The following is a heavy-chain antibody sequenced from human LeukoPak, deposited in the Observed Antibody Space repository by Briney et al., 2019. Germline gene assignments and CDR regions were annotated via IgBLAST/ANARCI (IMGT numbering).Heavy chain of an antibody. J-gene: IGHJ4*02. CDR2: IRSKAYGGTT. CDR3: TRAGRDGYNPADY. D-gene: IGHD5-24*01. V-gene: IGHV3-49*04. CDR1: GFTFGDYA. Sequence: GSLRLSCTASGFTFGDYAMSWVRQAPGKGLEWVGFIRSKAYGGTTEYATSVKGRFTISRDDSKSIAYLQMNSLKTEDTAVYYCTRAGRDGYNPADYWGQGTLVTVSS.